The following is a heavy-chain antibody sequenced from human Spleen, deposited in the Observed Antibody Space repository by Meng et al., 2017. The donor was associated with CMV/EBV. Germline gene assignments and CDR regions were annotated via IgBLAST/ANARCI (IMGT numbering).Heavy chain of an antibody. Sequence: GASIISGVYCWSWISQHPGKGLEWIGYIYYSGSIYYNPSLKSRVTISVDTSKNQFSLKLSSVTAADTAVYYCASGGLWYGDSPQFDYWGQGTLVTVSS. V-gene: IGHV4-31*02. D-gene: IGHD4-17*01. J-gene: IGHJ4*02. CDR2: IYYSGSI. CDR3: ASGGLWYGDSPQFDY. CDR1: GASIISGVYC.